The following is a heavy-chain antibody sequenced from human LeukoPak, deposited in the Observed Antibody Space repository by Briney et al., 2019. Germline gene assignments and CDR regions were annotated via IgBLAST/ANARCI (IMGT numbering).Heavy chain of an antibody. V-gene: IGHV3-21*01. CDR1: GFTFSSYS. CDR3: ASQWLYYPLSPTDY. Sequence: GGSLRLSCAASGFTFSSYSMNWVRQAPGKELEWVSSISSSSSYIYYADSVKGRFTISRDNAKNSLYLQMNSLRAEDTAVYYCASQWLYYPLSPTDYWGQGTLVTVSS. J-gene: IGHJ4*02. D-gene: IGHD6-19*01. CDR2: ISSSSSYI.